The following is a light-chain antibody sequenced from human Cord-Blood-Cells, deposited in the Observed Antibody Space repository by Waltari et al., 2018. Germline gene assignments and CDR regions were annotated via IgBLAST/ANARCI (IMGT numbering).Light chain of an antibody. CDR2: AAS. Sequence: SVGDRVTITCRASQSVSSYLNWYQQKPGKAPKLLIYAASSLQSGVPSRFSGSGSGTDFTLTISSLQPEDFATYYCQQSYSTPRTFGQGTKVEIK. CDR3: QQSYSTPRT. V-gene: IGKV1-39*01. CDR1: QSVSSY. J-gene: IGKJ1*01.